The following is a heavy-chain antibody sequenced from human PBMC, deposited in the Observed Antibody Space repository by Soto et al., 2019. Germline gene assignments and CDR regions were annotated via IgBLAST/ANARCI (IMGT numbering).Heavy chain of an antibody. J-gene: IGHJ3*02. V-gene: IGHV1-69*06. CDR1: GGTLSDHG. D-gene: IGHD3-10*01. CDR2: TLPVVNAP. Sequence: QVQLEQSGAEVKKPGSSVKVSCKASGGTLSDHGVAWLRQAPGQGLEWMGGTLPVVNAPKYAPRFQGRVTIASDKSTEIAYMELRSLTSEDTALYYCARGVFVYGNYYDGRAAWDIWGQGTMVLASS. CDR3: ARGVFVYGNYYDGRAAWDI.